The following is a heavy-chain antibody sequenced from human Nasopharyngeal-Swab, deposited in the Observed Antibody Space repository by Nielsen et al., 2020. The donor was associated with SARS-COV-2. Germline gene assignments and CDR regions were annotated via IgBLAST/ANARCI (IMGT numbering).Heavy chain of an antibody. Sequence: GESLKISCAASGFTFSSYAMHWVRQAPGKGLEWVAVISYDGSNKYYADSVMGRFTISRDNSKNTLYLQMNSLRAEDTAVYYCARDHDDYVWGSYRYDAFDIWGQGTMVTVSS. CDR1: GFTFSSYA. J-gene: IGHJ3*02. CDR2: ISYDGSNK. D-gene: IGHD3-16*02. CDR3: ARDHDDYVWGSYRYDAFDI. V-gene: IGHV3-30*04.